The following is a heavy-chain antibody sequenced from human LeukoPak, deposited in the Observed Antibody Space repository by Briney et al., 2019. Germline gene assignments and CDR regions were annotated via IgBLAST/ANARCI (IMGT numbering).Heavy chain of an antibody. J-gene: IGHJ3*02. D-gene: IGHD2-8*01. CDR3: ARAIVYCTNGVCAFDI. V-gene: IGHV4-34*01. CDR1: GGSFSGYY. Sequence: PSETLSLTCAVYGGSFSGYYWSWIRQPPGKGLEWIGEINHSGSTNYNPPLKSRVTISVDTSKNQFSLKLSSVTAADTAVYYCARAIVYCTNGVCAFDIWGQGTMVTVSS. CDR2: INHSGST.